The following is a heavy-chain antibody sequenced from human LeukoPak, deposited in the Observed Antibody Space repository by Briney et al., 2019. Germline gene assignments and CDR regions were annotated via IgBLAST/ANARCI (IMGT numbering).Heavy chain of an antibody. J-gene: IGHJ4*02. D-gene: IGHD3-10*01. V-gene: IGHV3-23*01. Sequence: GGSLRLSCAASGFTFSSYAMSWVRQAPGKGLEWVSAISGSGGSTYYADSVKGRFTISRDNSKNTLYLQMNSLRAEDTAVYYCAKAHMVRGVRGDYFDYWGQGTLVTVSS. CDR2: ISGSGGST. CDR3: AKAHMVRGVRGDYFDY. CDR1: GFTFSSYA.